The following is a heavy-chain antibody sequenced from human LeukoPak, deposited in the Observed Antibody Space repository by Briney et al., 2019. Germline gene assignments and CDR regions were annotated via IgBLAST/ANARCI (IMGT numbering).Heavy chain of an antibody. J-gene: IGHJ6*02. Sequence: ASVKVSCKASGYTFTIYAMHWVRQAPGQRLEWMGWINAGNGNTKYSQKFQGRVTITRDTSASTAYMEQSSLRSEDTAVYYCAREFHSSGWLSYYYYGMDVWGQGTTVTVSS. CDR3: AREFHSSGWLSYYYYGMDV. D-gene: IGHD6-19*01. CDR2: INAGNGNT. CDR1: GYTFTIYA. V-gene: IGHV1-3*01.